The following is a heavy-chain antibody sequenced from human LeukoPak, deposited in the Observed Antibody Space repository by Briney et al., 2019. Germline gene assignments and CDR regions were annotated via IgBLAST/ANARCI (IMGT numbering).Heavy chain of an antibody. D-gene: IGHD3-10*01. Sequence: GASVKVSCKASGHTFTSYGISWVRQAPGQGLEWMGWTSAYNGNTNYAQKLQGRVTMTTDTSTSTTYMELRSLRSDDTAVYYCAGPYGSGSTFGMDVWGQGTTVTVSS. V-gene: IGHV1-18*01. CDR3: AGPYGSGSTFGMDV. CDR2: TSAYNGNT. J-gene: IGHJ6*02. CDR1: GHTFTSYG.